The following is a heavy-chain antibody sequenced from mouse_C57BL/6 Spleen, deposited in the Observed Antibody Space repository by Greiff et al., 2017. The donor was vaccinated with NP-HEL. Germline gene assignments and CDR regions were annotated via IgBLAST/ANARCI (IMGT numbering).Heavy chain of an antibody. J-gene: IGHJ4*01. CDR1: GFTFSDYG. CDR3: ARPLGPYYAMDY. Sequence: EVQLVESGGGLVKPGGSLKLSCAASGFTFSDYGMHWVRQAPEKGLEWVAYISSGSSTIYYADTVKGRFTISRDNAKNTLFLQMTSLRSEDTAMYYCARPLGPYYAMDYWGQGTSVTVSS. CDR2: ISSGSSTI. V-gene: IGHV5-17*01. D-gene: IGHD4-1*01.